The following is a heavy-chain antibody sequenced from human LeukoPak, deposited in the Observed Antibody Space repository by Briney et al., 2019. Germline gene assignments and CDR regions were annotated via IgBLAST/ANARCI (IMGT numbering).Heavy chain of an antibody. D-gene: IGHD3-10*01. CDR3: ARGPGYGSGSHSPDY. Sequence: GGSLRLSCAASGFTFSSYGMHWVRQAPGKGLEWVAVISYDGSNKYYADSVKGRFTISRDNSKNTLYLQMNSLRAEDTAVYYCARGPGYGSGSHSPDYWGQGTVVTVSS. CDR1: GFTFSSYG. CDR2: ISYDGSNK. J-gene: IGHJ4*02. V-gene: IGHV3-30*03.